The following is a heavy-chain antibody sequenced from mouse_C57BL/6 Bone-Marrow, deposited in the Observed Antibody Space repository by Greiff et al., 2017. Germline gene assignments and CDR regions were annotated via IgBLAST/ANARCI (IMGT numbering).Heavy chain of an antibody. CDR1: GYTFTSYT. CDR2: INPSSGYT. J-gene: IGHJ3*01. D-gene: IGHD2-2*01. CDR3: ARLWLGD. Sequence: VQLQQSGAELARPGASVKMSCKASGYTFTSYTMHWVKQRPGQGLEWIGYINPSSGYTKYNQKFKDKATLTADKSSSTAYMQLSNLTSEYSAVYYCARLWLGDWGQGTLVTVSA. V-gene: IGHV1-4*01.